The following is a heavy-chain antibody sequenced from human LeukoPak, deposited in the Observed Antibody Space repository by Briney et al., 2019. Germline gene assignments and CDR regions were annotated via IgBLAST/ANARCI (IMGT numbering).Heavy chain of an antibody. CDR2: IYYSGST. CDR3: ARDGYYDSSGYYPIDY. Sequence: SETLSLTCTVSGGSISGYYWSWIRQPPGKGLEWIGYIYYSGSTNYNPSLKSRVTISVDTSKNQFSLKLSSVTAADTAVYYCARDGYYDSSGYYPIDYWGQGTLVTVSS. CDR1: GGSISGYY. V-gene: IGHV4-59*01. J-gene: IGHJ4*02. D-gene: IGHD3-22*01.